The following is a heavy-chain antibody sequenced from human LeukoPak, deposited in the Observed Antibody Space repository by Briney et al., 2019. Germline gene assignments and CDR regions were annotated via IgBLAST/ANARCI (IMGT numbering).Heavy chain of an antibody. D-gene: IGHD3-3*01. V-gene: IGHV1-18*01. J-gene: IGHJ6*03. CDR3: ARGQSYYDFWSGYPPYYYYMDV. CDR2: ISSYNGNT. Sequence: GASVKVSCKASGYTFTSYGISWVRQAPGQGLEWMGWISSYNGNTNYAQKLQGRVTMTRDMSTSTVYMELSSLRSEDTAVYYCARGQSYYDFWSGYPPYYYYMDVWGKGTTVTVSS. CDR1: GYTFTSYG.